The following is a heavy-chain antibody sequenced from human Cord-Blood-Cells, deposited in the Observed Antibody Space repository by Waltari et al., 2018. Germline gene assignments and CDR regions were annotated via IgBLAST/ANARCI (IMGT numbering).Heavy chain of an antibody. D-gene: IGHD3-3*01. V-gene: IGHV4-34*01. CDR2: INHSGST. CDR3: ARGRSGYYYPDY. CDR1: GGSFRAYY. J-gene: IGHJ4*02. Sequence: QVQLQQWGAGLLKPSETLSLTCAVYGGSFRAYYWSWIRQPPVKGLEWIGEINHSGSTNYNPSLKSRVTISVDTSKNQFSLKLSSVTAADTAVYYCARGRSGYYYPDYWGQGTLVTVSS.